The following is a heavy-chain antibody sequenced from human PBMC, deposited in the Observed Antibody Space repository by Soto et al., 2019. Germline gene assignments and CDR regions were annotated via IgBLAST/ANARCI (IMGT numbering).Heavy chain of an antibody. D-gene: IGHD6-13*01. V-gene: IGHV5-10-1*04. CDR1: GYSFTNYW. CDR2: IDPSDSYT. J-gene: IGHJ6*02. Sequence: EALKISCKGCGYSFTNYWISWVRQMPGKGPEWMGRIDPSDSYTNFSPSFQGQVTISADKSINTAYLQWGSLKASDTAMYYCAKTGSSRVPQKYYHFGMDVWGQGTTVTASS. CDR3: AKTGSSRVPQKYYHFGMDV.